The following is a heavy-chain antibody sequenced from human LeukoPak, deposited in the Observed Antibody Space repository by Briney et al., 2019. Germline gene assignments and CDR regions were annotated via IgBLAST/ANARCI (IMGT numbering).Heavy chain of an antibody. CDR3: ARGVDYDSSGYYGLLYYFDY. D-gene: IGHD3-22*01. CDR2: IYSGGST. CDR1: GFTVSSNY. V-gene: IGHV3-53*01. Sequence: SGGSLRLSCAASGFTVSSNYMSWVRQAPGKGLEWVSVIYSGGSTYYADFVKGRFTISRDNSKNTLYLQMNSLRAEDTAVYYCARGVDYDSSGYYGLLYYFDYWGQGTLVTVSS. J-gene: IGHJ4*02.